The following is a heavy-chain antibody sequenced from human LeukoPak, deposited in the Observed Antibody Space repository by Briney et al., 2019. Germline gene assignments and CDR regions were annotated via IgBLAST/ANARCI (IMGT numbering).Heavy chain of an antibody. V-gene: IGHV1-2*02. CDR1: GYTFTGYY. Sequence: GASVKVSCKASGYTFTGYYMHWVRQAPGHGLEWMGWINPNSGGTNYAQKFQGRVTMTRDTSISTAYMGLSRLRSDDTAVYYCARERTLTSCYDYWGQGTLVTVSS. J-gene: IGHJ4*02. CDR3: ARERTLTSCYDY. CDR2: INPNSGGT. D-gene: IGHD2-15*01.